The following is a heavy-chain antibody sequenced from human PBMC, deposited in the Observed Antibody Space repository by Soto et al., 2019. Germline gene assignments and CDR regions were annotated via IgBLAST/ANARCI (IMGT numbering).Heavy chain of an antibody. Sequence: ASVKVSCKASGGTFSIYAISWGRQAPGQGLEWMGGIIPIFGTANYTQKFQGRVTITADESTSTAYMELSSLRSEDTAVYYCAREKGAPFGNNWFDPWGQGTLVTVS. CDR1: GGTFSIYA. V-gene: IGHV1-69*13. CDR2: IIPIFGTA. CDR3: AREKGAPFGNNWFDP. J-gene: IGHJ5*02. D-gene: IGHD3-16*01.